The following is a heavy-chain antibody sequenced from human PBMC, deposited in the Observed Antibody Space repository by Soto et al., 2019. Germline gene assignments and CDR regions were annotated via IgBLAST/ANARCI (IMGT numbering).Heavy chain of an antibody. D-gene: IGHD4-4*01. CDR2: ISAYNGNT. CDR3: ARTLGPGGTAVTTGWFAP. V-gene: IGHV1-18*01. J-gene: IGHJ5*02. Sequence: QVQLVQPGAAVKKPGASVKVSCKASGYNFTSYGISWVRQAPGQGHEWVGWISAYNGNTHYAQKLQGRVTMTTDTATSTAYMELGRLRCDDTAVYYSARTLGPGGTAVTTGWFAPWGQGTLVAVSS. CDR1: GYNFTSYG.